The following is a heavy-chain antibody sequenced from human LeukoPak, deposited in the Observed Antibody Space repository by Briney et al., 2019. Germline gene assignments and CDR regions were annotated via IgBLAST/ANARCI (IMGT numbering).Heavy chain of an antibody. D-gene: IGHD5-18*01. V-gene: IGHV3-23*01. CDR3: AKAGSGYNFGGFV. CDR2: TSSGGGRT. CDR1: GFTFSSYD. J-gene: IGHJ4*02. Sequence: PGGSLRLSCAASGFTFSSYDMSWVRQAPGKGLEWVSTTSSGGGRTYYADSVKGRFTISRDNSKNTLSLQMNSLRAEDTAVYYCAKAGSGYNFGGFVWGQGTLVTVSS.